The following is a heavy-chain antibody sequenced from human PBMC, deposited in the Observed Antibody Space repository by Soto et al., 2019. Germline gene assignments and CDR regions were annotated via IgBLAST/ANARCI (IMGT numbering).Heavy chain of an antibody. CDR2: ISSSSSTI. V-gene: IGHV3-48*01. D-gene: IGHD3-9*01. J-gene: IGHJ5*02. Sequence: EVQLLESGGGLVQPGGSLRLSCAASGFTFSSYSMNWVRQAPGKGLEWGSYISSSSSTIYYADSVKGRFTISRDNAKNSLYLQVISLRAEDTAVYYCAREADILNWFDPWGQGTLVTVSS. CDR1: GFTFSSYS. CDR3: AREADILNWFDP.